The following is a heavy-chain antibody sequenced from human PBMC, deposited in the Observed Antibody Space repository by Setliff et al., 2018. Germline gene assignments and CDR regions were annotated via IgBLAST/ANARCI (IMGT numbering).Heavy chain of an antibody. CDR3: ARDRTAYTYGLDV. CDR2: INHRGST. V-gene: IGHV4-34*01. D-gene: IGHD3-16*01. CDR1: GDSFSDYY. Sequence: KPSETLSLTCAVYGDSFSDYYWSWIRQPPGKGLEWIEEINHRGSTNYSPSLRSRVTMSVDSSKKQLSLKLTTVTAADTAVYYCARDRTAYTYGLDVWGQGTTVTVPS. J-gene: IGHJ6*02.